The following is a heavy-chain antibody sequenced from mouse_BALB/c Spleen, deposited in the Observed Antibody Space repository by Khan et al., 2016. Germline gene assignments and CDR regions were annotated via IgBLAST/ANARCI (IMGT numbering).Heavy chain of an antibody. D-gene: IGHD2-14*01. CDR1: GFTFSSFG. J-gene: IGHJ4*01. V-gene: IGHV5-17*02. CDR2: ISSGSSTI. Sequence: EVELVESGGGLVQPGGSRKLSCAASGFTFSSFGMHWVRQAPEKGLEWVAYISSGSSTIYYADTVKGRFTISRDNPKNTLFLQMPRLRSGDTAMYYCARDYRYVMEYWGQGTSVTVSS. CDR3: ARDYRYVMEY.